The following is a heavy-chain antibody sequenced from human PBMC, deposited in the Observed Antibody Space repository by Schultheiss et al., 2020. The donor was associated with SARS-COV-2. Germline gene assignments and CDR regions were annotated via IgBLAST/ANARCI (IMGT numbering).Heavy chain of an antibody. CDR2: ISYDGSNK. J-gene: IGHJ2*01. V-gene: IGHV3-30-3*01. Sequence: GGSLRLSCAASGFTFSTYAMHWVRQAPGKGLEWVAVISYDGSNKYYADSVKGRFTISRDNSKNTLYLQMNSLRAEDTAVYYCARVAYIVGATYRNWYFDLWGRGTLVTVSS. CDR1: GFTFSTYA. D-gene: IGHD1-26*01. CDR3: ARVAYIVGATYRNWYFDL.